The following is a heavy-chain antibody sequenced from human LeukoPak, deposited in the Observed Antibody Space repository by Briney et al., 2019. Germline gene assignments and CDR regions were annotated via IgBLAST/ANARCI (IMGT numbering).Heavy chain of an antibody. CDR3: ARYYDSSGYYRVRGRDAFDI. Sequence: GESLKISCQGSGYIFSNYWIAWVRQMPGKDPEWMGIIYPGDSRTGYGPSFQGQVTISADKSISTAYLQWSSLKASDTAMYYCARYYDSSGYYRVRGRDAFDIWGQGTMVTVSS. D-gene: IGHD3-22*01. CDR1: GYIFSNYW. J-gene: IGHJ3*02. CDR2: IYPGDSRT. V-gene: IGHV5-51*01.